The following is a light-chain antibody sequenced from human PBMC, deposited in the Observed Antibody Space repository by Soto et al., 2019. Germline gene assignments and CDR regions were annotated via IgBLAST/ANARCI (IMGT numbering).Light chain of an antibody. Sequence: EIVLTQSPGTLSLSPGERATLSCRASQSVSSSYLAWYQQKPGQAPRLLIYGASSRYTGIPVRFSGSGSGTDFTLTISRLEPEDFAEYYCQQYGSSPLTFGGGTKVEIK. CDR3: QQYGSSPLT. CDR2: GAS. J-gene: IGKJ4*01. CDR1: QSVSSSY. V-gene: IGKV3-20*01.